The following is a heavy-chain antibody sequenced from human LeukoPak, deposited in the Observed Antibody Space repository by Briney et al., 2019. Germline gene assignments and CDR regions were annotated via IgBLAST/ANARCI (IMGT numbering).Heavy chain of an antibody. CDR3: ASVEDHGSGYFDY. J-gene: IGHJ4*02. V-gene: IGHV1-69*13. D-gene: IGHD3-10*01. CDR2: IIPIFGTA. Sequence: SVKVSCKASGGTFSSYAISWVRQAPGQGLEWMGGIIPIFGTANYAQKFQGRVTITADESMSTAYMELSSLRSEDTAVYYCASVEDHGSGYFDYWGQGTLVTVSS. CDR1: GGTFSSYA.